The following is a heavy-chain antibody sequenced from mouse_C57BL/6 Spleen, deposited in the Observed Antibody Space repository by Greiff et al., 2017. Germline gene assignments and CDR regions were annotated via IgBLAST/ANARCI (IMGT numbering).Heavy chain of an antibody. D-gene: IGHD2-5*01. CDR1: GYTFTDYN. J-gene: IGHJ2*01. CDR2: LNPNNGGT. V-gene: IGHV1-22*01. Sequence: EVQLQESGPELVKPGASVKMSCKASGYTFTDYNMHWVKQSHGKSLEWIGYLNPNNGGTSYTQKFKGKATLTVNKSSSTAYMELRSLTSEDSAVYYCARGYYSNFYWGQGTTLTVSS. CDR3: ARGYYSNFY.